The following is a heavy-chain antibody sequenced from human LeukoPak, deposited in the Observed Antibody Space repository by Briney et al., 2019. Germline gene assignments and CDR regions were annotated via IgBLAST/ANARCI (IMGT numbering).Heavy chain of an antibody. CDR3: AREIRGCSSL. CDR2: ISSSSTI. CDR1: GFTFSSYS. Sequence: GGSLRLSCAASGFTFSSYSMNWVRQAPGKGLEWVSYISSSSTIYYADSVKGRFTISRDNAKNSLYLQMNSLRAEDTAVYYCAREIRGCSSLWGQGTLVTVSS. J-gene: IGHJ4*02. V-gene: IGHV3-48*01. D-gene: IGHD6-13*01.